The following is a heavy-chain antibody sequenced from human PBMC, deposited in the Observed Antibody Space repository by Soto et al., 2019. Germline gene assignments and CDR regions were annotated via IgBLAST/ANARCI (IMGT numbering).Heavy chain of an antibody. V-gene: IGHV1-18*01. CDR1: GYTFTNYG. J-gene: IGHJ4*02. Sequence: ASVKVSCKASGYTFTNYGITWVRQAPGQGLEWMGWIITYNGNTNYPQKLQGRVTITTDTSTSTAYMELRSLRSDDTAVYYCARGMLRGTMIVVLSTFDYWGQGTPVTVSS. CDR2: IITYNGNT. D-gene: IGHD3-22*01. CDR3: ARGMLRGTMIVVLSTFDY.